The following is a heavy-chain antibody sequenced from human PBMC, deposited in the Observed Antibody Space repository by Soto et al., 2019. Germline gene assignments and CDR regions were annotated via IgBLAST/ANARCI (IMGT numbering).Heavy chain of an antibody. J-gene: IGHJ6*02. V-gene: IGHV4-30-4*01. CDR2: IFYTGST. Sequence: NPSETLSLTCSVSGGTINSGDYFWSWIRQPPGKGLEWIGSIFYTGSTYYSPSLKSRASMSMDTSKNLFSLRLRSLTAADTAVYFCARWGVHSSSPRPYYYYGMDVWGQGTTVTVSS. D-gene: IGHD6-6*01. CDR3: ARWGVHSSSPRPYYYYGMDV. CDR1: GGTINSGDYF.